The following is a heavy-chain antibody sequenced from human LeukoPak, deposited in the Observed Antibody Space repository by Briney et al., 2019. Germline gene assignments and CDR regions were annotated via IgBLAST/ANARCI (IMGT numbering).Heavy chain of an antibody. CDR1: GGSISRGGYY. Sequence: PSQTLSLTCTVSGGSISRGGYYWSWIRQHPGKGLEWIGYIYYSGSTYYNPSLKSRVTLSVDTSKNQFSLKLSSVTAADTAVYYCARLQLPSYYMDVWGKGTTVTVSS. J-gene: IGHJ6*03. V-gene: IGHV4-31*03. CDR3: ARLQLPSYYMDV. CDR2: IYYSGST. D-gene: IGHD5-24*01.